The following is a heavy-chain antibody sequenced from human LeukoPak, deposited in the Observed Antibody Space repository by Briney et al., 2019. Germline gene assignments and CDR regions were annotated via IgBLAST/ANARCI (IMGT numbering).Heavy chain of an antibody. J-gene: IGHJ4*02. CDR2: ISNDGNNK. CDR3: AKDRDWSEIMDTAMGLDY. CDR1: GFTFSSYG. V-gene: IGHV3-30*18. D-gene: IGHD5-18*01. Sequence: GGSLRLSCAASGFTFSSYGMHWVRQAPDKGLEWVAIISNDGNNKYYADSVKGRFTISRDNSKNTLYLQMNSVRAADTAVYYCAKDRDWSEIMDTAMGLDYWGQGTLVTVSS.